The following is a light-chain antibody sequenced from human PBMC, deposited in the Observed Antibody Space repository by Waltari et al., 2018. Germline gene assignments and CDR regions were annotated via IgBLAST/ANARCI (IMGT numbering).Light chain of an antibody. V-gene: IGLV3-21*01. Sequence: SHGLTQPPSVSVSPGQPARITCGGDSFGTDDMNWYQQKPPQAPLLVIYTNSARPSGIPDRFSGSRSGNTATLIIGGVEAGDEAEYYCQVWDVESDHVFFGGGTRLTVL. J-gene: IGLJ7*01. CDR3: QVWDVESDHVF. CDR1: SFGTDD. CDR2: TNS.